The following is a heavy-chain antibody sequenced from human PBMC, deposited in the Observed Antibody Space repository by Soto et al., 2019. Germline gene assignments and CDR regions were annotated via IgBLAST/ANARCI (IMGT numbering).Heavy chain of an antibody. CDR2: IYTSGNT. J-gene: IGHJ5*02. D-gene: IGHD4-17*01. CDR1: GGSISNYY. CDR3: ARDDIGDNGRAFDP. Sequence: LSLTCTVSGGSISNYYWSWIRQPAGKGLEWIGRIYTSGNTYYNPSLKGRVTMSVDMSKNQFSLKLSSVAAADTAVYYCARDDIGDNGRAFDPWGQGTLVTVSS. V-gene: IGHV4-4*07.